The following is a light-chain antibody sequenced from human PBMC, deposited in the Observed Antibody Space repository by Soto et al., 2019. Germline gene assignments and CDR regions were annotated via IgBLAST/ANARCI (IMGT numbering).Light chain of an antibody. J-gene: IGKJ2*01. CDR3: QHRSNWPPMYT. V-gene: IGKV3-11*01. CDR2: DTS. CDR1: QSVGGF. Sequence: EIVLTQSPATLSLSPGERATLSCRASQSVGGFLAWYQQKSGQAPRLLIYDTSKRATGIPARFSGSGSGTVFTLTISGLEPEDFAMYHCQHRSNWPPMYTFGHGTKLEIK.